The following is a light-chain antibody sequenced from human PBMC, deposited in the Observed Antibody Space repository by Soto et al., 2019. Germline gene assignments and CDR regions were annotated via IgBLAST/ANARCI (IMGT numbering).Light chain of an antibody. J-gene: IGLJ1*01. CDR3: CSYAGSSTFSYV. CDR2: EVS. V-gene: IGLV2-23*02. Sequence: QSVLTQPASVSGSPGRSITISCTGTSSDVGSYNLVSWYQQHPGKAPKLMIYEVSKRPSGVSNRFSGSKSGNTASLAISGLQAEDEADYCCCSYAGSSTFSYVFGTGTKVT. CDR1: SSDVGSYNL.